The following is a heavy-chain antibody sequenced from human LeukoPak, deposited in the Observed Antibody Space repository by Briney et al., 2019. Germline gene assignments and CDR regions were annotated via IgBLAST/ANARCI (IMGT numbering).Heavy chain of an antibody. D-gene: IGHD2-21*01. CDR1: EFTFSSYA. V-gene: IGHV3-23*01. CDR3: AKSSGGRLQFASFDY. CDR2: ISPSGGRR. J-gene: IGHJ4*02. Sequence: PGGSLRLSCAASEFTFSSYAMSWVRQAPGKGLEWVSGISPSGGRRFYADSGKGRFTISRDNSKNTLYLQMNSLRAEDTAVYYCAKSSGGRLQFASFDYWGQGTLVTVSS.